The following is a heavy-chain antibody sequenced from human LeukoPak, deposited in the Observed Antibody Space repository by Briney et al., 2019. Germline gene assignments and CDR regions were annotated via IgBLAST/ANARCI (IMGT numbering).Heavy chain of an antibody. J-gene: IGHJ3*02. CDR3: ARVLARYYYDSSGFGAFDI. CDR2: ISAYNGNT. CDR1: GYTFTSYG. V-gene: IGHV1-18*01. D-gene: IGHD3-22*01. Sequence: ASVKVSCKASGYTFTSYGISWVRQAPGQGLEWMGRISAYNGNTNYAQKLQGRVTMTTDTSTSTAYMELRSLRSDDTAVYYCARVLARYYYDSSGFGAFDIWGQGTMVTVSS.